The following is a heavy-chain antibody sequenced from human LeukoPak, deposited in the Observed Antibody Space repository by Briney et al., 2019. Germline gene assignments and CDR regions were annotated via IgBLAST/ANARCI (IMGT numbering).Heavy chain of an antibody. Sequence: ASVKVSCKASGGTFSSYAISWVRQAPGQGLEWMGGIIPIFGTANYAQKFQGRVTITADESTSIAYMELSSLRSEDTAVYYCARDYYDSSGHYHWGQGTLVTVSS. CDR3: ARDYYDSSGHYH. D-gene: IGHD3-22*01. V-gene: IGHV1-69*13. CDR2: IIPIFGTA. CDR1: GGTFSSYA. J-gene: IGHJ5*02.